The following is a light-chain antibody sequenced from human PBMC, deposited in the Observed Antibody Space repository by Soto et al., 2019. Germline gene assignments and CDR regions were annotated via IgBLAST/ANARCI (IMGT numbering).Light chain of an antibody. CDR3: QQYNSYSHT. CDR2: KAS. CDR1: QSISSW. J-gene: IGKJ2*01. Sequence: DIQMTQSPSTLSASVGDRVTITCRASQSISSWLAWYQQKPGKAPKLLIYKASSLESGVASRFGGSGSGTEFTLTISNLQPDDFATYYCQQYNSYSHTFGQGTKLEI. V-gene: IGKV1-5*03.